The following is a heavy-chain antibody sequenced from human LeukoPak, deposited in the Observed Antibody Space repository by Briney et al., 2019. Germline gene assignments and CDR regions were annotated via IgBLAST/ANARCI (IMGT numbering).Heavy chain of an antibody. CDR2: IWYDGSNK. CDR1: GFTFSRYW. CDR3: ARDRHDDFDY. Sequence: GGSLRLSCVGSGFTFSRYWLNWVRQAPGKGLEWVAVIWYDGSNKYYADSVKGRFTISRDNSKNTLYLQMNSLRAEDTAVYYCARDRHDDFDYWGQGTLVTVSS. J-gene: IGHJ4*02. V-gene: IGHV3-33*07.